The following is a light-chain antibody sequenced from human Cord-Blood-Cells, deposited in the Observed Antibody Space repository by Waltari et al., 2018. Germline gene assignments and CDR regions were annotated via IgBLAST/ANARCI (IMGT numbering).Light chain of an antibody. V-gene: IGLV2-8*01. CDR3: SSYAGSNNV. CDR1: SSAVGGYNS. Sequence: QSALTQPPSASGSPGQSVTISCTGTSSAVGGYNSASWYQQHPGKAPKLMIYEVSKRPSGVPDRFSGSKSGNTASLTVSGLQAEDEADYYCSSYAGSNNVFGTGTKVTVL. J-gene: IGLJ1*01. CDR2: EVS.